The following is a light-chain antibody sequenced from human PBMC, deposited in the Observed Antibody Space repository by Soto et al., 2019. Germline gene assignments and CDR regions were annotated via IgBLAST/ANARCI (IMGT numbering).Light chain of an antibody. CDR1: QSISDT. V-gene: IGKV3-15*01. J-gene: IGKJ5*01. CDR3: QQRFNWQVT. CDR2: GAS. Sequence: EIVMTQSPATLSVSPGGRATLSCRASQSISDTLAWYQQKPGQAPRLLIYGASTRATGIPARFSGSGSGTDFTLTISSLEPEDFAVYYCQQRFNWQVTFGQGTRLEIK.